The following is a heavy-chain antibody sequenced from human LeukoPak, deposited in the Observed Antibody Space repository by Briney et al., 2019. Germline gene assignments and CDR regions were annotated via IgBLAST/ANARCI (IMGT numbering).Heavy chain of an antibody. D-gene: IGHD6-13*01. CDR2: FDPEDGET. J-gene: IGHJ5*02. CDR3: ATGPRWYSRANWFDP. Sequence: GASVKVSCKVSGYTLTELSMHWVRQAPGKGLEWMGGFDPEDGETIYAQKFQGRVTMTEDTSTDTAYMELSSLRSEDTAVYYCATGPRWYSRANWFDPWGQGILVTVSS. CDR1: GYTLTELS. V-gene: IGHV1-24*01.